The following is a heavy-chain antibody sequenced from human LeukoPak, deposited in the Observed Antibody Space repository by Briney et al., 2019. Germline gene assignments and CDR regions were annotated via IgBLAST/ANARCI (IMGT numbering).Heavy chain of an antibody. CDR1: GFTFSSYW. Sequence: GGSLRLSCAASGFTFSSYWISWVRQAPGKGLEWVANIKQDGSEKYYVDSVKGRFTISRDNAKNSLYLQMNSLRAEDTAVYYCAKGVAVASPYYFDYWGQGTLVTVSS. V-gene: IGHV3-7*03. CDR2: IKQDGSEK. J-gene: IGHJ4*02. D-gene: IGHD6-19*01. CDR3: AKGVAVASPYYFDY.